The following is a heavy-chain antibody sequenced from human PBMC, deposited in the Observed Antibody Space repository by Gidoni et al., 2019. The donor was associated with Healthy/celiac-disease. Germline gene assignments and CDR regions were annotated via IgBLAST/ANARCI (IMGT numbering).Heavy chain of an antibody. Sequence: EVQLVESGGGLVQPGGSLRLSCAASGFTFSSYWMSWVRRAPGKGLEWVANIKQDGSEKYYVDSVKGRFTIARDNAKNSLYLQMNSLRAEDTAVYYCARVDYGDTIDYWGQGTLVTVSS. V-gene: IGHV3-7*03. CDR1: GFTFSSYW. CDR3: ARVDYGDTIDY. CDR2: IKQDGSEK. D-gene: IGHD4-17*01. J-gene: IGHJ4*02.